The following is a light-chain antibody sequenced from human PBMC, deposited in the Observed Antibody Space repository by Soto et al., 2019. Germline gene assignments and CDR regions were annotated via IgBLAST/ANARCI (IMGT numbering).Light chain of an antibody. V-gene: IGKV3-20*01. CDR2: GAS. J-gene: IGKJ4*01. CDR3: QQYGDSLLT. CDR1: QSVTSSY. Sequence: EIVLTQSPGTLSLSPGERATLSCRASQSVTSSYLAWYQRKPGQAPRLLIYGASNRATGIPDRFSGSGSGTDFSLTISRQEPEDFAVYYCQQYGDSLLTFGGGTRVEMK.